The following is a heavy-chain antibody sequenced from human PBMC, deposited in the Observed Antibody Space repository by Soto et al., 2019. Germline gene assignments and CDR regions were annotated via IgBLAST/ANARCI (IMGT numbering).Heavy chain of an antibody. D-gene: IGHD3-3*01. CDR3: AKGESRFWSGYSFDY. V-gene: IGHV3-9*01. Sequence: GGSLRLSCAASGFTFDDYAMHWVRQAPGKGLEWVSGISWNSGSIGYADSVKGRFTISRDNAKNSLYLQMNSLRAEDTALYYCAKGESRFWSGYSFDYWGQGTLVTVSS. CDR2: ISWNSGSI. CDR1: GFTFDDYA. J-gene: IGHJ4*02.